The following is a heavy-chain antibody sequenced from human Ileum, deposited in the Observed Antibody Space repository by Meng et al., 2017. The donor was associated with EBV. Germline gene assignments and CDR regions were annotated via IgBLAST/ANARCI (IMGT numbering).Heavy chain of an antibody. CDR2: IWYDGSNK. CDR1: KFTFKNYG. Sequence: VQVVECGGGVVQPGRSLRLSCAVSKFTFKNYGMHWVRQAPGKGLEWVAVIWYDGSNKYYADSVRGRFTVTRDNSKNTLYLQMDSLRAEDTAVYYCARDIRSWYFDLWGRGTLVTVSS. CDR3: ARDIRSWYFDL. V-gene: IGHV3-33*01. J-gene: IGHJ2*01. D-gene: IGHD3-10*01.